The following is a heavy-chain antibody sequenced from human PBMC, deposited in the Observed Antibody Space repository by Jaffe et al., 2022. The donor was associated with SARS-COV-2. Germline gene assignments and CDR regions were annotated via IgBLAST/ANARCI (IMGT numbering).Heavy chain of an antibody. CDR3: TTGIRFLEWLSGGGDAFDI. D-gene: IGHD3-3*01. Sequence: EVQLVESGGGLVKPGGSLRLSCAASGFTFSNAWMSWVRQAPGKGLEWVGRIKSKTDGGTTDYAAPVKGRFTISRDDSKNTLYLQMNSLKTEDTAVYYCTTGIRFLEWLSGGGDAFDIWGQGTMVTVSS. J-gene: IGHJ3*02. V-gene: IGHV3-15*01. CDR2: IKSKTDGGTT. CDR1: GFTFSNAW.